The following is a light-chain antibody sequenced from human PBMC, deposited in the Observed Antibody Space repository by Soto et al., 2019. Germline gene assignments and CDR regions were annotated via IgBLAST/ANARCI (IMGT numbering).Light chain of an antibody. Sequence: DSQLTQSPSFLSASVGDRVTITCRASRGISSYLAWFQQIPGKPPKLVIYAASTLQPGVPSRFSGGGSGTEFTLTISSLQPEDFATYYCQQLDSYPYTFGQGTKLEIK. CDR2: AAS. V-gene: IGKV1-9*01. J-gene: IGKJ2*01. CDR3: QQLDSYPYT. CDR1: RGISSY.